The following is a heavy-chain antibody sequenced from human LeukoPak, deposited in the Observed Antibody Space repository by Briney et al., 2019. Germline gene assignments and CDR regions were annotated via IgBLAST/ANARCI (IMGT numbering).Heavy chain of an antibody. J-gene: IGHJ4*02. CDR1: GLNFDDSA. CDR2: IRADGGST. V-gene: IGHV3-43*02. CDR3: AKESGKFDY. Sequence: GGSLSLTCVASGLNFDDSAMHWVRQAPGKGLEWVSLIRADGGSTFSADSVKGRFSISRDNSKNSLYLQMNSLRSEDTAMYYCAKESGKFDYWGRDTGVGVSS.